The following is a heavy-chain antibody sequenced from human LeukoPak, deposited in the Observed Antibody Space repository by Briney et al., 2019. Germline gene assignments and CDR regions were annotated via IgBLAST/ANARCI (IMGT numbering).Heavy chain of an antibody. CDR3: ARLTTVLTRGYYYYYMDV. CDR2: IYYSGST. Sequence: PSETLSLTCTVSGGSISSYYWSWLRQPPGKGLEWIGYIYYSGSTDYNPSLKSRVTISVDTSKKQFSLKLSSVTAADTAVYYCARLTTVLTRGYYYYYMDVWGKGTTVTVSS. J-gene: IGHJ6*03. V-gene: IGHV4-59*01. D-gene: IGHD4/OR15-4a*01. CDR1: GGSISSYY.